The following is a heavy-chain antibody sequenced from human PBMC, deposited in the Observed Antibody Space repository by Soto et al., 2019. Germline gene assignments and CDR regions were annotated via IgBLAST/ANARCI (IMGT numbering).Heavy chain of an antibody. J-gene: IGHJ4*02. CDR3: ARAPSGSYRYYFVY. CDR2: ISYDGSNK. D-gene: IGHD1-26*01. CDR1: GFTFSSYA. V-gene: IGHV3-30-3*01. Sequence: GGSLRLSCAASGFTFSSYAMHWVRQAPGKGLEWVAVISYDGSNKYYADSVKGRFTISRDNSKNTLYLQMNSLRAEDTAVYYCARAPSGSYRYYFVYWGQGTLVTVSS.